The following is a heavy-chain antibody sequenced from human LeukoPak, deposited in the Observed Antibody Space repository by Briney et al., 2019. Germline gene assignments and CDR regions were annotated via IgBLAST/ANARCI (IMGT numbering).Heavy chain of an antibody. Sequence: SETLSLTCAAYGGSFSGYYWSWIRQPPGKGLEWIGEINHSGSTNYNPSLKSRVTISVDTSKNQFSLKLSSVTAADTAVYYCAVGDYYGSGSYPNWFDPWGQGTLVTVSS. CDR1: GGSFSGYY. V-gene: IGHV4-34*01. D-gene: IGHD3-10*01. J-gene: IGHJ5*02. CDR2: INHSGST. CDR3: AVGDYYGSGSYPNWFDP.